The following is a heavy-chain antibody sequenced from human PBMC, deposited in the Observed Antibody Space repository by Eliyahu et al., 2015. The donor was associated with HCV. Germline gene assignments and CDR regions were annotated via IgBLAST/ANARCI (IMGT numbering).Heavy chain of an antibody. CDR1: GFTFSSYG. V-gene: IGHV3-30*18. CDR2: ISYDGSNK. D-gene: IGHD6-6*01. J-gene: IGHJ4*02. Sequence: GFTFSSYGMHWVRQAPGKGLEWVAVISYDGSNKYYADSVKGRFTISRDNSKNTLYLQMNSLRAEDTAVYYCAKSQSIAARRAGCGLDYWGQGTLVTVSS. CDR3: AKSQSIAARRAGCGLDY.